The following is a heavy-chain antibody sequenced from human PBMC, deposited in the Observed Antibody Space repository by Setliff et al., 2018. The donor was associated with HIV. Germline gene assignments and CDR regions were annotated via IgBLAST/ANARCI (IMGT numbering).Heavy chain of an antibody. J-gene: IGHJ5*02. D-gene: IGHD3-9*01. CDR1: GDTLSSYA. CDR3: ATSPRGTCYDILSGRPRGWFDP. Sequence: SVKVSCKTSGDTLSSYAITWVRQAPGQGLEWMGGIIPIYGTPNYAQRFQGRVTITADESASTAYMDLSSLTSDDTAVYYCATSPRGTCYDILSGRPRGWFDPWGQGTLVTVSS. V-gene: IGHV1-69*13. CDR2: IIPIYGTP.